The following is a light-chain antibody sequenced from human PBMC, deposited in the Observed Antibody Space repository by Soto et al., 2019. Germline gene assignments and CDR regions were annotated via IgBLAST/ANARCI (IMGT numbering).Light chain of an antibody. CDR1: QSISNS. Sequence: DIQMTQSPSTLSASVGDRVTITCRASQSISNSLAWYQQKPGKAPKLLIYEASSLKSGDPSRFSGSGSGTEYTLTISTLQPDDSATYYCQQYNGYWTFGQGTKVEIK. CDR2: EAS. J-gene: IGKJ1*01. V-gene: IGKV1-5*03. CDR3: QQYNGYWT.